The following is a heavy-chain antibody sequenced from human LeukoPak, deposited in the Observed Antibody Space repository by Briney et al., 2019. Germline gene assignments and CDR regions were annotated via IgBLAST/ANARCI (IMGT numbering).Heavy chain of an antibody. CDR2: INPNSGGT. Sequence: ASVKLSCKASGYTFTGYYMHWVRQSPGQGLEWMGWINPNSGGTNYAQKFQGRVTMTRDTSISTAYMELSRLISDDTAVYYCASLSSSSDFDYWGQGTLVTVSS. J-gene: IGHJ4*02. CDR1: GYTFTGYY. V-gene: IGHV1-2*02. CDR3: ASLSSSSDFDY. D-gene: IGHD6-6*01.